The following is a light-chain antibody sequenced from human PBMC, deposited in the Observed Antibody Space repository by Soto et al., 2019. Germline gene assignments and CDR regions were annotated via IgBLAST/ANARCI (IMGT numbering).Light chain of an antibody. CDR1: QSVSSSY. CDR2: GAS. Sequence: EIVLTQSPGTLSLSPGERATLSCRASQSVSSSYLAWYQQKPGQAPRLLIYGASSRATDIPDRYSGSGSGTDFTLTISRLEPEDFAVYYCQQRYNWPLTFGGGTKVDIK. V-gene: IGKV3D-20*02. J-gene: IGKJ4*01. CDR3: QQRYNWPLT.